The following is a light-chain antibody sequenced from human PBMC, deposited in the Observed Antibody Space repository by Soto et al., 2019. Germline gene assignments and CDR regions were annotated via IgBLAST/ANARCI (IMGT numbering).Light chain of an antibody. CDR2: NNN. CDR1: SPNIGSNT. Sequence: QSVLTQPPSASGTPGQRVTISCSGSSPNIGSNTVNWYQQLPGTAPKLLIYNNNQRPSGVPDRFSGSKSGTSASLAISGLQSEDEADYYCAAWDDSLNGWVFGGGTKLTVL. J-gene: IGLJ3*02. V-gene: IGLV1-44*01. CDR3: AAWDDSLNGWV.